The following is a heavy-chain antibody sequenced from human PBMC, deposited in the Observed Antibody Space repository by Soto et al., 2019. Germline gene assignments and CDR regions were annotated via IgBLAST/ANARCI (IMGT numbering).Heavy chain of an antibody. J-gene: IGHJ2*01. CDR2: LDPEDGIT. Sequence: EVQLVQSGAEVKKPGATVKISCKVSGYIFTDYYVYWVQQAPGKGLEWMGFLDPEDGITMYAEKFQGRITISADTSTETGYMELSSLRSEDTAVYYCATASSIGGRLWYFDLWGRGTLVTVSS. D-gene: IGHD6-6*01. CDR3: ATASSIGGRLWYFDL. CDR1: GYIFTDYY. V-gene: IGHV1-69-2*01.